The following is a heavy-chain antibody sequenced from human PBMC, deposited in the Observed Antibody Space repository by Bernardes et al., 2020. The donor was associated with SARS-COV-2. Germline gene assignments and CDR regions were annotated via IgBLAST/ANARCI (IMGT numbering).Heavy chain of an antibody. CDR2: IYQSGTT. CDR3: ARGTRTSRATYYFDY. J-gene: IGHJ4*02. V-gene: IGHV4-30-2*01. CDR1: GGSISSGDYS. Sequence: SETLSLTCAVFGGSISSGDYSWSWIRQPPGKGLEWIGYIYQSGTTYYNPSLKSRVTISLDTSKTHFSLNLSSVTAADTAMYYCARGTRTSRATYYFDYWGQGTLVTVSS.